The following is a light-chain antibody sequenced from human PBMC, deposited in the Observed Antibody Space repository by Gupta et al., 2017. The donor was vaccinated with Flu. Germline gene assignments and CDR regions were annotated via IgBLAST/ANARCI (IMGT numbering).Light chain of an antibody. CDR2: QVS. CDR3: MQGSRWPWA. CDR1: QSLVYSDGNTY. Sequence: VVMTQSPLSLHVTLGQPASISCRSSQSLVYSDGNTYLHWFQQRPGQSPRRLIYQVSHRESGVPDRFSGSGSGTDFTLKISRVEAEDVGVYYCMQGSRWPWAFGQGTKVEIK. J-gene: IGKJ1*01. V-gene: IGKV2-30*01.